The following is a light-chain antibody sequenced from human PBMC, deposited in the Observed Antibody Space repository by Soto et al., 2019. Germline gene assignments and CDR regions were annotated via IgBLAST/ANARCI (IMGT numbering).Light chain of an antibody. CDR2: EGS. CDR3: CSYAGSGTDV. Sequence: QSALTQPASVSGSPGQSITISCTGTSSDVGTYNLVSWFQQHPGKAPKLMIYEGSRRPSGVSNRFSGSKSGNTASLIISGLQAEDETDYYCCSYAGSGTDVFGTGTKLTVL. CDR1: SSDVGTYNL. V-gene: IGLV2-23*01. J-gene: IGLJ1*01.